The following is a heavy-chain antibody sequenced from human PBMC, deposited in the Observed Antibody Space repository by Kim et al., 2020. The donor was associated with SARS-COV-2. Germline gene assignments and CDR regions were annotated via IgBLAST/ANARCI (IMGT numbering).Heavy chain of an antibody. CDR3: ARGYRGITIFGVVTKGYYYYMDV. Sequence: SETLSLTCAVYGGSFSGYYWSWIRQPPGKGLEWIGEINHSGSTNYNPSLKSRVTISVDTSKNQFSLKLSSVTAADTAVYYGARGYRGITIFGVVTKGYYYYMDVWGKGTTVTVSS. V-gene: IGHV4-34*01. D-gene: IGHD3-3*01. CDR1: GGSFSGYY. J-gene: IGHJ6*03. CDR2: INHSGST.